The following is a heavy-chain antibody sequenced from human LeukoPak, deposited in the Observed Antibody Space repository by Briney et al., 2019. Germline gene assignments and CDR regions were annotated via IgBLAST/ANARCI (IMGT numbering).Heavy chain of an antibody. CDR2: IKQDGSET. CDR1: GFTFSNYW. V-gene: IGHV3-7*01. J-gene: IGHJ4*02. D-gene: IGHD6-19*01. CDR3: ARGRRLGDYFDY. Sequence: PGGFLRLSCVASGFTFSNYWMSWVRQAPGKGLEWVANIKQDGSETYYVDSVRGRFTISRDNAKNSMYLQMNSPSAEDTAVYYCARGRRLGDYFDYWGQGTLVTVSS.